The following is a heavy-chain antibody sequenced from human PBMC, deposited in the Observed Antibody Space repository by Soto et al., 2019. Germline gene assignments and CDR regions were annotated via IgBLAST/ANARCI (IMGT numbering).Heavy chain of an antibody. CDR3: ANECGSYRGGSFAY. J-gene: IGHJ4*02. CDR1: GFTFSSYA. V-gene: IGHV3-23*01. CDR2: ISGRGGNT. D-gene: IGHD3-16*02. Sequence: EVQLLESGGGLVQPGGSLRLSCAASGFTFSSYAMSWVRQAPGKGLEWASAISGRGGNTYYADSVKGRFTSPRDNSKNKPNLQLNSLRTEDRAVYSCANECGSYRGGSFAYWGQGTLVTVSS.